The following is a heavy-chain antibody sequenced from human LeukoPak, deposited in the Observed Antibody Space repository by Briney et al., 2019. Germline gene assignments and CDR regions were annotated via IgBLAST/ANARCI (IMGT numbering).Heavy chain of an antibody. CDR2: DFYTGST. CDR3: ASEYCSSTSCYFDY. V-gene: IGHV4-59*01. D-gene: IGHD2-2*01. Sequence: PSETLSLTCTVSGGSISSYYWIWLRQPPGKGLEWIGYDFYTGSTNYNPSLKSRVTISVDPSNNQFSLKLSSVTAADTAVYYCASEYCSSTSCYFDYWGQGNLVTVSS. CDR1: GGSISSYY. J-gene: IGHJ4*02.